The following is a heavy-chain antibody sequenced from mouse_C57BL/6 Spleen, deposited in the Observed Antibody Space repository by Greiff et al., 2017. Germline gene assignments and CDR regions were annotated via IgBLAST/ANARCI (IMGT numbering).Heavy chain of an antibody. D-gene: IGHD1-1*01. CDR1: GYTFTDYN. Sequence: VQLKESGPELVKPGASVKMSCKASGYTFTDYNMHWVKQSHGKSLEWIGYINPNDGGTSYNQKFKGKATLTVNKSSSTAYMALRSLTAEDSAVYYCAKSYDSRYWYFDVWGTGTTVTVSS. V-gene: IGHV1-22*01. J-gene: IGHJ1*03. CDR3: AKSYDSRYWYFDV. CDR2: INPNDGGT.